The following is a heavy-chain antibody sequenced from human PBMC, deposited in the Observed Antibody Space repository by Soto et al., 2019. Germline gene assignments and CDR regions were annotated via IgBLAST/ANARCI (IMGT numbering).Heavy chain of an antibody. CDR2: ISGSGGST. D-gene: IGHD6-19*01. V-gene: IGHV3-23*01. CDR1: GFTFSSYA. CDR3: AKARRYSSGWSDY. Sequence: EVQLLESGGGLVQPGGSLRLSCAASGFTFSSYAMSWVRQAPGKGLEWVSAISGSGGSTYYADSVKGRFTISRDNSKNTLDLQMNSLRAEDTAVYYCAKARRYSSGWSDYWGQGPLVTVSS. J-gene: IGHJ4*02.